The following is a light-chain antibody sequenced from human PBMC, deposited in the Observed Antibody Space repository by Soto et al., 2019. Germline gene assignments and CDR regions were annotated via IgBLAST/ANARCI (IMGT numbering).Light chain of an antibody. Sequence: EIVLTQSPGTLSSSPGGRATLSCRASQSVTNNYLAWYQQKRGQAPRLLIWGASIRAADLPDRFSGGGSGTDFTLTISSLEPEDFAVYYCQQRSNWLFTFGPGTKVDIK. CDR2: GAS. V-gene: IGKV3D-20*02. J-gene: IGKJ3*01. CDR1: QSVTNNY. CDR3: QQRSNWLFT.